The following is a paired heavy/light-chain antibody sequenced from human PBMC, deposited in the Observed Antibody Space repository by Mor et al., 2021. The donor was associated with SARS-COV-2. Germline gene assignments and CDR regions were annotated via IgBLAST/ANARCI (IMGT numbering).Light chain of an antibody. CDR2: DAS. Sequence: EIVLTQSPATLSLSPGERATLSCRASQSVSSYLAWYQQKPGQAPRLLIYDASNRATGIPARFSGSGSGTDFTLTISSLEPEDFAVYYCQQRSNWPPWYTFGQGTKLEIK. CDR3: QQRSNWPPWYT. V-gene: IGKV3-11*01. J-gene: IGKJ2*01. CDR1: QSVSSY.
Heavy chain of an antibody. V-gene: IGHV3-66*01. J-gene: IGHJ6*02. Sequence: EVQLVESGGGLVQPGGSLRLSCAASGFTVSSNYMSWVRQAPGKGLEWVSVIYSGGSTYYADSVKGRFTISRDNSKNTLYLQMNSLRAEDTAVYYCARDGVRLDHSKNRNTLAYYYGMDVWGQGTTVTVSS. D-gene: IGHD3-16*02. CDR2: IYSGGST. CDR3: ARDGVRLDHSKNRNTLAYYYGMDV. CDR1: GFTVSSNY.